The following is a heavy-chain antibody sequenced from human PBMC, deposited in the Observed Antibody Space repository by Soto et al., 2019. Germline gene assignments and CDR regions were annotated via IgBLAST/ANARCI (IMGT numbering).Heavy chain of an antibody. CDR2: ISYDGSNK. Sequence: QVQLVESGGGMVQPGRSLRLSCAASGFTFSSYAMHWVRQAPGKGLEWVAVISYDGSNKYYADSVKGRFTISRDNSKNTLYLQMNSLRAEDTAVYYCAKPYSTLLWYFDYWGQGTLVTVSS. CDR3: AKPYSTLLWYFDY. J-gene: IGHJ4*02. CDR1: GFTFSSYA. V-gene: IGHV3-30-3*02. D-gene: IGHD6-13*01.